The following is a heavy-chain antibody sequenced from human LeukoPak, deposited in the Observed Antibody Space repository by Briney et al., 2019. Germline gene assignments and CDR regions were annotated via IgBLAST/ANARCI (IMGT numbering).Heavy chain of an antibody. D-gene: IGHD2-8*01. J-gene: IGHJ4*02. CDR1: GYTFTGYY. CDR2: MNPNSGNT. Sequence: VASVKVSCKASGYTFTGYYMHWVRQAPGQGLEWMGWMNPNSGNTGYAQKFQGRVTMTRSTSISTAYMELSSLRFEDTAVYFCTRSVRNGHFDYWGQGTLVTVSS. CDR3: TRSVRNGHFDY. V-gene: IGHV1-8*02.